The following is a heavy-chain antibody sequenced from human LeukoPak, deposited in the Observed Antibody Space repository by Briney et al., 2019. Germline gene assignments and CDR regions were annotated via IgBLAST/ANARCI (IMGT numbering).Heavy chain of an antibody. V-gene: IGHV3-72*01. Sequence: GGSLRLSCAASGFTFSDHYMDWVRQAPVKELEWVGRIRNKANSYTTEYAASVKGRFTISRDDSKNSLYLQMNSLKSEDTAVYYCASWPFYAMDVWGQGTTVTVSS. CDR3: ASWPFYAMDV. CDR1: GFTFSDHY. CDR2: IRNKANSYTT. J-gene: IGHJ6*02.